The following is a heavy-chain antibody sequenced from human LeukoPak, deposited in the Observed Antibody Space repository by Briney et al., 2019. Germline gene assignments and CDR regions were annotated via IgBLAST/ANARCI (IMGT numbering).Heavy chain of an antibody. J-gene: IGHJ4*02. CDR1: GDILSSNTAG. CDR2: TYYRSKLCN. D-gene: IGHD7-27*01. V-gene: IGHV6-1*01. CDR3: ARGRSNWEFDF. Sequence: SQTLSLTCALSGDILSSNTAGWHWIRQAPSRGLVCLGRTYYRSKLCNDYAVSVKSRITINPDTSKNQFSLQLNSMTPEDTAVYYCARGRSNWEFDFWGQGTLVTVSS.